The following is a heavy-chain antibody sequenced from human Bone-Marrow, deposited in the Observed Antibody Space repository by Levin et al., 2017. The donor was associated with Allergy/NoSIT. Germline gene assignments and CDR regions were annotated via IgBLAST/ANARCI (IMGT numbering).Heavy chain of an antibody. CDR1: GFTFSHVW. CDR3: STEMQCSSNTCPMTLDF. Sequence: TPGGSLRLSCAASGFTFSHVWMTWVRQAPGKGLEWVGRIKRKLDGETTDYAAYAKGRFTISRDDSQNTLYLQMDSLKTEDTAVYFCSTEMQCSSNTCPMTLDFWGQGTLVTVSS. V-gene: IGHV3-15*01. D-gene: IGHD2-2*01. J-gene: IGHJ4*02. CDR2: IKRKLDGETT.